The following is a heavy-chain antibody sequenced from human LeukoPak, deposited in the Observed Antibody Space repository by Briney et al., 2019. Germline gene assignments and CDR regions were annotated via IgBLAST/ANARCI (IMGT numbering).Heavy chain of an antibody. Sequence: GGSLRLSCAASGFSFSNYAMHWVRQAPGKGLEWVSVISASGGTTFYADSVKGRFTISRDKSKNTLYLRMNSLRVEDTAIYYCTKDYGYHYGHSDNLGQGTLVRVSS. J-gene: IGHJ4*02. CDR3: TKDYGYHYGHSDN. CDR2: ISASGGTT. CDR1: GFSFSNYA. V-gene: IGHV3-23*01. D-gene: IGHD3-16*02.